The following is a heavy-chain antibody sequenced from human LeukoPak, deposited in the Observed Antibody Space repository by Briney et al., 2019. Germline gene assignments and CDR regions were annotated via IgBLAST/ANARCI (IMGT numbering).Heavy chain of an antibody. J-gene: IGHJ1*01. V-gene: IGHV3-30*02. Sequence: GGSLRLSCAASGFTFSSYEMNWVRQAPGKGLEWAAFIRCDGTNTYYADSVMGRFTISRDNSNNTLYLQMHNLRTGDSALYFCTKDSATCDRSEYFQHWGQGTLLTVSS. CDR3: TKDSATCDRSEYFQH. CDR2: IRCDGTNT. D-gene: IGHD1-14*01. CDR1: GFTFSSYE.